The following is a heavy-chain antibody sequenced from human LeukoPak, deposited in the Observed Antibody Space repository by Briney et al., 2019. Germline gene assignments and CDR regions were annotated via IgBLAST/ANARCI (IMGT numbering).Heavy chain of an antibody. Sequence: SETLSLTCTVSGASIRSSYWSWIRQPPGKGLEWVGYISYTGSTNYNPSLKSRVSLSVDTSKNQFSLELSSVTAADTAVYYCATYRTSFIYWYFDLWGRGTLVTVSS. CDR1: GASIRSSY. CDR3: ATYRTSFIYWYFDL. J-gene: IGHJ2*01. V-gene: IGHV4-59*01. CDR2: ISYTGST. D-gene: IGHD2-2*01.